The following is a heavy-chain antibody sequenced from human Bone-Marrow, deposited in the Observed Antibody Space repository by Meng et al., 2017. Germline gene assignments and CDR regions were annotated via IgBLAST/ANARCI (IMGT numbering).Heavy chain of an antibody. D-gene: IGHD2-15*01. CDR1: GGTFSSYT. Sequence: SVKVSCKASGGTFSSYTISWVRQAPGQGLEWMGRIIPILGIANYAQKFQGRATITADKSTSTAYMELSSLRSEDTAVYYCARDNCSGGSCSNWFDPWGQGTLVTVAS. J-gene: IGHJ5*02. V-gene: IGHV1-69*04. CDR3: ARDNCSGGSCSNWFDP. CDR2: IIPILGIA.